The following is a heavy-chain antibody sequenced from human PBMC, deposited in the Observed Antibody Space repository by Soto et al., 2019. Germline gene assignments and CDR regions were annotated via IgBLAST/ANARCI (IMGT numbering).Heavy chain of an antibody. D-gene: IGHD2-8*01. CDR2: INPKSGGT. CDR3: ARGDSTDCSNGVCSFFYNHDMDV. Sequence: GASVKVSCKASGYSFTDYHIHWVRQAPGQGHEWLGRINPKSGGTSTAQKFQGWVTMTTDTSISTASMELTRLTSDDTAIYYCARGDSTDCSNGVCSFFYNHDMDVWGQGXTVTVSS. CDR1: GYSFTDYH. J-gene: IGHJ6*02. V-gene: IGHV1-2*04.